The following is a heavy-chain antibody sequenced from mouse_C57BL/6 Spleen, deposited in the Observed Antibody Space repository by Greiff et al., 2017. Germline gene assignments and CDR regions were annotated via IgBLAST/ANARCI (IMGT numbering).Heavy chain of an antibody. CDR3: ARGELLPYFDY. CDR1: GYSITSGYY. D-gene: IGHD4-1*01. Sequence: EVKLMESGPGLVKPSQSLSLTCSVTGYSITSGYYWNWIRQFPGNKLEWMGYISYDGSNNYNPSLKNRISITRDTSKNQFFLKLNSVTTEDTATYYCARGELLPYFDYWGQGTTLTVSS. CDR2: ISYDGSN. V-gene: IGHV3-6*01. J-gene: IGHJ2*01.